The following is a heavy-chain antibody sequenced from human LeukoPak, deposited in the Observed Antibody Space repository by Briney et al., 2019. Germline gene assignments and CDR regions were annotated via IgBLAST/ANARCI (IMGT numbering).Heavy chain of an antibody. D-gene: IGHD3-10*01. CDR1: GGSISTYN. V-gene: IGHV4-59*08. Sequence: PSETLSLTCTVSGGSISTYNWSWIRQPPGKGLEWIGYIYYSGYTNYNPSLKSRVTISVDTPKNQFSLKLSSVTAADTAVYYCARHGSGSYYNYWGQGTLVTVSS. CDR2: IYYSGYT. CDR3: ARHGSGSYYNY. J-gene: IGHJ4*02.